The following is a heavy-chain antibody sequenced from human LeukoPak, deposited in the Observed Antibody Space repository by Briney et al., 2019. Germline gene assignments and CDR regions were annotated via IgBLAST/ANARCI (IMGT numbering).Heavy chain of an antibody. Sequence: GGSLRLSCVASRFTFSNYWMHWARQAPGKGLVWVSYISPDGSTTRYADSVKGRFTISRDNAKDTLYLQMNSLRVEDTAVYFCASAWSYWGQGALVTVSS. V-gene: IGHV3-74*01. CDR3: ASAWSY. J-gene: IGHJ4*02. CDR1: RFTFSNYW. CDR2: ISPDGSTT. D-gene: IGHD1-1*01.